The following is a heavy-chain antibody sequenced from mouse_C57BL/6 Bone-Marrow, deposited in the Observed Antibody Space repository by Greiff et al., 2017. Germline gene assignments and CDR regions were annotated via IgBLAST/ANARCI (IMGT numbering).Heavy chain of an antibody. CDR3: ARRATTVVAHWYFDV. Sequence: EVQLQQSGPELVKPGASVKIPCKASGYTFTDYNMDWVKQSHGKSLEWIGDINPNNGGTIYNQKFKGKATLTVDKSSSTAYMELRGLTSEDTAVYYCARRATTVVAHWYFDVWGTGTTVTVSS. V-gene: IGHV1-18*01. J-gene: IGHJ1*03. D-gene: IGHD1-1*01. CDR1: GYTFTDYN. CDR2: INPNNGGT.